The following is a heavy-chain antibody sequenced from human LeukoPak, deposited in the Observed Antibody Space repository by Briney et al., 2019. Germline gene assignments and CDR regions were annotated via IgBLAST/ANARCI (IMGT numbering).Heavy chain of an antibody. Sequence: ASVKVSCKAFGYTITGYYIHWVRQAPGQGLEWMGWINPNNGGTNSAQKFQGRVTMTRDTSIGTAYMELSRLTYDDTAVYYCGRDRHWNQGNFDYWGQGTLVTVSS. CDR1: GYTITGYY. V-gene: IGHV1-2*02. D-gene: IGHD1-1*01. CDR3: GRDRHWNQGNFDY. CDR2: INPNNGGT. J-gene: IGHJ4*02.